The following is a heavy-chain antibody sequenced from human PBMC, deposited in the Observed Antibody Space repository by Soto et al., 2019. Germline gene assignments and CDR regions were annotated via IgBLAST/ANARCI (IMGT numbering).Heavy chain of an antibody. J-gene: IGHJ5*02. CDR3: ARATYYYGSGSYFPDP. D-gene: IGHD3-10*01. CDR2: ISAYNGNT. Sequence: ASVKVSCKASGYTFTSYGISWVRQAPGQGLEWMGWISAYNGNTNYAQKLQGRVTMTTDTSTSTAYMELRSLRSDDTAGYYCARATYYYGSGSYFPDPWGQGTLVTVSS. CDR1: GYTFTSYG. V-gene: IGHV1-18*01.